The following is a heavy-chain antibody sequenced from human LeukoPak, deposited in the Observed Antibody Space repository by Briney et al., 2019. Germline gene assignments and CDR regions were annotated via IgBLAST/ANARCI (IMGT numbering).Heavy chain of an antibody. CDR1: GYTLTIYG. CDR3: AREAGRAFDI. V-gene: IGHV1-18*04. J-gene: IGHJ3*02. CDR2: ISAYNGNK. Sequence: VASVKVSCKASGYTLTIYGISGVRHAPGQGREGRGWISAYNGNKNYAQKLQGRVTMTTDTSTSTAYMELRSLRSGDTAVYYCAREAGRAFDIWGQGTMVTVSS.